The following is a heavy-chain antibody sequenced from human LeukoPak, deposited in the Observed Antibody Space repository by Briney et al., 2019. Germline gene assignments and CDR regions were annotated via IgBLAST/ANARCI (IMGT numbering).Heavy chain of an antibody. CDR3: AKNGAPLRAAAGTRYYYGMDV. Sequence: PGGSLRLSCAASGFTFSNYWMHWVRQAPGKGLVWVSRINRDGSSTDYLDSVKGRFTISRDNARNTLYLQMNSLRAEDTAVYYCAKNGAPLRAAAGTRYYYGMDVWGQGTTVTVSS. D-gene: IGHD6-13*01. CDR1: GFTFSNYW. V-gene: IGHV3-74*01. CDR2: INRDGSST. J-gene: IGHJ6*02.